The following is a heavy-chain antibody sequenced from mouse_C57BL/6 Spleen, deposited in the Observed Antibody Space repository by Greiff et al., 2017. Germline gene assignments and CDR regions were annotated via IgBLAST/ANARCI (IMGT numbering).Heavy chain of an antibody. CDR3: ARGGGNYPGNYFDY. D-gene: IGHD2-1*01. Sequence: QVQLQQPGAELVKPGASVKLSCKASGYTFTSYWMQWVKQRPGQGLEWIGEIDPSDSYTNYNQKFKGKATLTVDTSSSTAYMQLSSLTSEDSAVYYCARGGGNYPGNYFDYWGQGTTLTVSS. CDR1: GYTFTSYW. J-gene: IGHJ2*01. V-gene: IGHV1-50*01. CDR2: IDPSDSYT.